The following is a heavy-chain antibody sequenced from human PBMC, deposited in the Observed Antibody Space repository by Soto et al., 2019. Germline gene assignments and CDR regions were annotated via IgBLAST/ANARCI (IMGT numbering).Heavy chain of an antibody. CDR1: GGIFTNNA. CDR3: ATGGQNDGYNFYHGMDV. J-gene: IGHJ6*02. CDR2: VIPLFDTA. V-gene: IGHV1-69*01. D-gene: IGHD2-15*01. Sequence: QVQVVQSGAEVKKPGSSVKVSCKVSGGIFTNNAISWVRQAPGQGLEWLGGVIPLFDTAYYAQIFRGRLRSSADGATTTAYMELSGLTSADSAVYFCATGGQNDGYNFYHGMDVWGHGTTVTVS.